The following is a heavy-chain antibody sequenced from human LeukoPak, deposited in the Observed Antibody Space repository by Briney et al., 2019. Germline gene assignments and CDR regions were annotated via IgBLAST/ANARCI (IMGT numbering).Heavy chain of an antibody. Sequence: KAGGSLRLSCAASGFTFSSYSMNWVRQAPGKGLEWVSSISSSSSYIYYADSVKGRFTISRDNAKNSLYLQMNSLRAEDTAVYYCARENSWKDVVGATGNYYYGMDVWGQGTTVTVSS. J-gene: IGHJ6*02. CDR2: ISSSSSYI. CDR1: GFTFSSYS. D-gene: IGHD1-26*01. CDR3: ARENSWKDVVGATGNYYYGMDV. V-gene: IGHV3-21*01.